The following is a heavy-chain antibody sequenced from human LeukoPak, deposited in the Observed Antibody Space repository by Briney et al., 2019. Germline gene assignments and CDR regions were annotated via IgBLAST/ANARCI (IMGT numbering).Heavy chain of an antibody. CDR1: GFTFSSYS. CDR3: ARALRYFDWLSTSPEYNWFDP. D-gene: IGHD3-9*01. V-gene: IGHV3-48*01. CDR2: ISSSSSTI. J-gene: IGHJ5*02. Sequence: GGSLRLSCAASGFTFSSYSMNWVRQAPGKGLEWVSYISSSSSTIYYADSVKGRFTISRANAKNSLYLQMKSLRAEDTAVYYCARALRYFDWLSTSPEYNWFDPWGQGTLVTVSS.